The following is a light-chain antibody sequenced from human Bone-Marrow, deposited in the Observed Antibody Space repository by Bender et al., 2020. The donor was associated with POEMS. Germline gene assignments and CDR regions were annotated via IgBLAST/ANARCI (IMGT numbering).Light chain of an antibody. CDR2: RNN. CDR3: SAWDTSLSVWV. CDR1: SNNVGNNVGTEG. Sequence: QAGLTQPPSVSKGSRQTATLTCTGNSNNVGNNVGTEGALWLQQHQGHPPKLLSYRNNNRPSGISERFSASRSGDTASLTITGLQPEDEADYYCSAWDTSLSVWVFGGGTKLTVL. J-gene: IGLJ3*02. V-gene: IGLV10-54*04.